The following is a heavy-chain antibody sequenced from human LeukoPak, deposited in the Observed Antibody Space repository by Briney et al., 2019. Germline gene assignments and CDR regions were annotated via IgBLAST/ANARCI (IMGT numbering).Heavy chain of an antibody. CDR3: ARVRGIYGSGIFDI. Sequence: SVKVSCKASGGTFSSYAISWVRQAPGQGLEWMGRIIPIFGTANYAQKFQGRVTITTDESTSTAYMELSSLRSEDTAVYYCARVRGIYGSGIFDIWGQGTMVIVSS. D-gene: IGHD3-10*01. V-gene: IGHV1-69*05. CDR1: GGTFSSYA. CDR2: IIPIFGTA. J-gene: IGHJ3*02.